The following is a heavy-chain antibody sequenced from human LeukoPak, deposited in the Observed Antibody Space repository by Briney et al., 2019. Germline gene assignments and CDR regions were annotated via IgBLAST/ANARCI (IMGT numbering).Heavy chain of an antibody. V-gene: IGHV3-30*18. Sequence: GGSLRLSCAASGFTFSSYGMHWVRQAPGKGLEWVAVISYDGSNKYYADSVKGRFTISRDNSKNTLYLQMNSLRAEDTAVYYCAKDADSSGYEDYWGQGTLVTASS. CDR2: ISYDGSNK. D-gene: IGHD3-22*01. CDR1: GFTFSSYG. J-gene: IGHJ4*02. CDR3: AKDADSSGYEDY.